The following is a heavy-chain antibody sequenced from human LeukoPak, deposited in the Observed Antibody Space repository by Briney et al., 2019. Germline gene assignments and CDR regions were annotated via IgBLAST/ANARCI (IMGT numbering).Heavy chain of an antibody. CDR3: ARAMGSSGYYLDAFDI. J-gene: IGHJ3*02. V-gene: IGHV3-33*01. CDR2: IWYDGSNK. D-gene: IGHD3-22*01. CDR1: GFXFSSYG. Sequence: PGRSLRLSCAASGFXFSSYGIDWVRQAPGKGLEWVAVIWYDGSNKYYADSVKGRFTISRDNSKNTLYLQMNSLRAEDTAVYYCARAMGSSGYYLDAFDIWGQGTMVTVSS.